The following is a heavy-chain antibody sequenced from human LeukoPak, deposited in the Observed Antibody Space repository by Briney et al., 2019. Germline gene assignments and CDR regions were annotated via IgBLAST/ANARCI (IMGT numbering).Heavy chain of an antibody. CDR1: GFTFSSYW. Sequence: GGSLRLSCAASGFTFSSYWMTWVRQAPGKGLERVPNIKQDGSEKYYVDSVDGRFTISRDNARNSLSLRMNNLRAEDTAMYYCARGVLSPLRGPVDYWGQGTLVTVSS. D-gene: IGHD3-10*01. J-gene: IGHJ4*02. V-gene: IGHV3-7*01. CDR3: ARGVLSPLRGPVDY. CDR2: IKQDGSEK.